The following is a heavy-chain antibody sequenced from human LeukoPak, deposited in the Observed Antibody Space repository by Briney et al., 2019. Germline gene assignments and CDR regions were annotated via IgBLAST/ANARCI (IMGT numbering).Heavy chain of an antibody. V-gene: IGHV1-69*04. D-gene: IGHD4-23*01. CDR2: IIPILGIA. CDR1: GGTFSSYA. Sequence: ASVKVSCRASGGTFSSYAISWVRQAPGQGLGWMGRIIPILGIANYAQKFQGRVTITADKSTSTAYMELSSLRSEDTAVYYCATYYGGNSAEYFQHWGQGTLVTVSS. CDR3: ATYYGGNSAEYFQH. J-gene: IGHJ1*01.